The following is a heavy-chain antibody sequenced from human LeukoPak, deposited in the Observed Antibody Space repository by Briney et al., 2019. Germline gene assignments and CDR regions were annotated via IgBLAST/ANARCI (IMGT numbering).Heavy chain of an antibody. J-gene: IGHJ4*02. CDR3: ARAGSRNGWEPILVSFDY. CDR1: GGSISSGGYY. CDR2: IYYSGST. D-gene: IGHD1-26*01. Sequence: SETLSLTCTVSGGSISSGGYYWSWIRQHPGKGLEWIGYIYYSGSTYYNPSLKSRVTISVDTSKNQFSLKLSSVTAADTAVYYCARAGSRNGWEPILVSFDYWGQGTLVTVPS. V-gene: IGHV4-31*03.